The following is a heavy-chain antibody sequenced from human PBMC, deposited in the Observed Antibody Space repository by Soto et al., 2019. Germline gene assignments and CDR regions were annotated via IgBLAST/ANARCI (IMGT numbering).Heavy chain of an antibody. CDR1: GGSISSGGYY. CDR3: ARGRGTISGYYPFFDY. CDR2: IYYSGST. V-gene: IGHV4-31*03. J-gene: IGHJ4*02. Sequence: QVQLQESGPGLVKPSQTLSLTCTVSGGSISSGGYYWSWIRQHPGKGLEWIGYIYYSGSTYYNPSLKSRVTISVDTSKNQFSLKLSSVTAADTAMYYCARGRGTISGYYPFFDYWGQGTLVTVSS. D-gene: IGHD3-22*01.